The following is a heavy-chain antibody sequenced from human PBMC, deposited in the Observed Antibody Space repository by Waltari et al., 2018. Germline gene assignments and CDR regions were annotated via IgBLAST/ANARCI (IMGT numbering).Heavy chain of an antibody. CDR2: INPNSGAT. D-gene: IGHD7-27*01. V-gene: IGHV1-2*06. J-gene: IGHJ4*02. CDR3: ARVLSTVQLGIFAY. CDR1: GYSFTAYS. Sequence: QVQMVQSGAEVKKPGASVKVSCKASGYSFTAYSLHWVRPAPGQGLEWMGRINPNSGATTYAQMFQGRVTMTRDTSISTAYMEVTGLRSDDTAVYYCARVLSTVQLGIFAYWGQGTVVTVSS.